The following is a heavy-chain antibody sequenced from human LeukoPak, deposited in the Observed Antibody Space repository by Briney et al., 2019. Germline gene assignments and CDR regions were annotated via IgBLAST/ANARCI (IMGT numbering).Heavy chain of an antibody. V-gene: IGHV4-39*01. Sequence: SETLSLTCTVSGGSISSSSYYWGWIRQPPGKGLEWIGSIYYSGSTYYNPTLKSRATISVDTSKNQFSLKLSSVTAADTAVYYCARHSGGRYYYDSSGLDYWGQGTLVTVSS. CDR3: ARHSGGRYYYDSSGLDY. D-gene: IGHD3-22*01. CDR2: IYYSGST. CDR1: GGSISSSSYY. J-gene: IGHJ4*02.